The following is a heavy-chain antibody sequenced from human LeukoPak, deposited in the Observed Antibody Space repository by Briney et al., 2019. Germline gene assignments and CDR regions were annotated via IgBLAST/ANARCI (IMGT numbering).Heavy chain of an antibody. CDR3: ARSSGYGYNY. J-gene: IGHJ4*02. D-gene: IGHD5-18*01. CDR2: ISSDGSSS. CDR1: GFTFSSSW. V-gene: IGHV3-74*01. Sequence: GGSLRLSCEASGFTFSSSWMHWVRQAPGKGLVWVSRISSDGSSSSYADSVKGRFTISRDNAKNTLSLQMNSLRAEDTAVYYCARSSGYGYNYWGQGTLVTVSS.